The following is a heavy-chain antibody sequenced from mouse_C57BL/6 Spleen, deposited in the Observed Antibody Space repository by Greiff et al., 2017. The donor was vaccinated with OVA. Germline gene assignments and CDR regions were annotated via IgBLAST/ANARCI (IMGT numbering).Heavy chain of an antibody. J-gene: IGHJ2*01. D-gene: IGHD1-1*01. Sequence: QVQLQQSGPELVKPGASVKLSCKASGYTFTSYDINWVKQRPGQGLEWIGWIYPRDGSTKYNEKFKGKATLTVDTSSSTAYMELHSLTSEDSAVYFCARGGFITTVKGYFDYWGQGTTLTVSS. CDR3: ARGGFITTVKGYFDY. CDR2: IYPRDGST. V-gene: IGHV1-85*01. CDR1: GYTFTSYD.